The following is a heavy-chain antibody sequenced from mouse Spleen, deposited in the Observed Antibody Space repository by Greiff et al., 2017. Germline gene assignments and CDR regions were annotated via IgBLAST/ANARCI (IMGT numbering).Heavy chain of an antibody. Sequence: VQLQQSGAELARPGASVKLSCKASGYTFTSYGISWVKQRTGQGLEWIGEIYPRSGNTYYNEKFKGKATLTADKSSSTAYMELRSLTSEDSAVYFCARYGNYEGAYWGQGTLVTVSA. CDR1: GYTFTSYG. V-gene: IGHV1-81*01. CDR2: IYPRSGNT. CDR3: ARYGNYEGAY. D-gene: IGHD2-1*01. J-gene: IGHJ3*01.